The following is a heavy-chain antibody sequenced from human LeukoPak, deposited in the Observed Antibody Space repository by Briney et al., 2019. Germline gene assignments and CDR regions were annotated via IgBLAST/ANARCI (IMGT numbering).Heavy chain of an antibody. V-gene: IGHV3-21*01. CDR1: GFTVSSNS. J-gene: IGHJ4*02. CDR3: ARDGRQVAVNFDY. Sequence: GGSLRLSCTVSGFTVSSNSMTWVRQAPGKGLEWVSSISSRSSYISYADSLKGRFTISRDNAKNALYLQMNSLRAEDTAVYYCARDGRQVAVNFDYWGQGTLVTVSS. D-gene: IGHD6-19*01. CDR2: ISSRSSYI.